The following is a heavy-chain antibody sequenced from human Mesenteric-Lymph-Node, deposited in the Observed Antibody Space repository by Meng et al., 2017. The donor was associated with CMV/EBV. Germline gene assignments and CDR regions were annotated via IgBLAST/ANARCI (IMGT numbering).Heavy chain of an antibody. J-gene: IGHJ4*02. CDR2: IDWDDDN. V-gene: IGHV2-70D*14. CDR3: AGTTNMTSSSWYFGEIGYFDY. D-gene: IGHD6-13*01. CDR1: GFSLSTSRMR. Sequence: SGPTLVTPTQTLTLFCTFSGFSLSTSRMRVSRIRQPPGKALEWLARIDWDDDNFYRTSMKTRLAISKDTSKNQVVLTMTNMNPVNTATYYCAGTTNMTSSSWYFGEIGYFDYWGQGTLVTVSS.